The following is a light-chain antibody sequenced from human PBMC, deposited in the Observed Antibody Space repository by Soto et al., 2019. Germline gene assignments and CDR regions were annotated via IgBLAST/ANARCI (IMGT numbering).Light chain of an antibody. V-gene: IGLV2-23*01. CDR3: SSYAGGVV. CDR2: EGS. Sequence: QSALTQPASESGSPGLSITLSCTRASSGVENYNLVSWYQHHPGKAPKLIIYEGSQRPSGVSDRFSGSKSGNTASLTISGLQAEDEADYYCSSYAGGVVFGGGTKVTVL. J-gene: IGLJ3*02. CDR1: SSGVENYNL.